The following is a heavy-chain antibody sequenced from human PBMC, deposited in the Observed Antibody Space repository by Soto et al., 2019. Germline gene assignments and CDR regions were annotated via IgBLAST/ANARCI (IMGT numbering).Heavy chain of an antibody. D-gene: IGHD3-22*01. CDR3: ARAGDDSSGPKVDY. V-gene: IGHV4-30-2*01. Sequence: SETLSLTCAVSVGSISSGGYCWSWIRQPPGKGLEWIGYIYHSGSTYYNPSLKSRVTISVDRSKNQFSLKLSSVTAADTAVYYCARAGDDSSGPKVDYWGQGTLVTVSS. J-gene: IGHJ4*02. CDR1: VGSISSGGYC. CDR2: IYHSGST.